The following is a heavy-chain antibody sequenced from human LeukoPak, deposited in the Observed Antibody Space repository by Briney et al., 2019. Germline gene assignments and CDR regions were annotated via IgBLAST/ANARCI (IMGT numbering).Heavy chain of an antibody. Sequence: ASVTVSFKASGYTFTIYGISWVRQAPGQGLEWMGWISAYNGNTNYSQKLQGRVTMTTDTSTSTAYMELRSLRSDDTAVYYCARVIGYCSGGSCSYYYYGMDVWGQGTTVTVSS. D-gene: IGHD2-15*01. CDR3: ARVIGYCSGGSCSYYYYGMDV. CDR2: ISAYNGNT. V-gene: IGHV1-18*01. J-gene: IGHJ6*02. CDR1: GYTFTIYG.